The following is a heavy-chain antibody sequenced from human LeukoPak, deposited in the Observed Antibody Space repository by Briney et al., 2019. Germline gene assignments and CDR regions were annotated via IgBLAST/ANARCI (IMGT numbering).Heavy chain of an antibody. Sequence: GGSLRLSCAASGXTLSPFSNAWMSWVRQAPVKGLEWVGRIKSKTDGGTTDYAAPVKGRFTISRDDSKNMLYLQMNSLKTEDTAVYYCTTAGWELYYFDYWGQGTLVTVSS. D-gene: IGHD1-26*01. CDR3: TTAGWELYYFDY. J-gene: IGHJ4*02. V-gene: IGHV3-15*01. CDR2: IKSKTDGGTT. CDR1: GXTLSPFSNAW.